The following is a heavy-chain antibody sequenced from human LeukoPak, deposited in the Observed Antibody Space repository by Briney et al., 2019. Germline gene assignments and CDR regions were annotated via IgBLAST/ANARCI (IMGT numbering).Heavy chain of an antibody. D-gene: IGHD3-22*01. Sequence: SGTLSLTCTVSGDSINSLDLWSWVRQPPGKGLEWIGEMYLSGTTHSNPSVKSRVTISIDKSKNQFFLNLSSVTAADTAVYYCAGLVGRYSSGLYYYYFDYWGQGTLVTVPS. J-gene: IGHJ4*02. CDR2: MYLSGTT. V-gene: IGHV4-4*02. CDR1: GDSINSLDL. CDR3: AGLVGRYSSGLYYYYFDY.